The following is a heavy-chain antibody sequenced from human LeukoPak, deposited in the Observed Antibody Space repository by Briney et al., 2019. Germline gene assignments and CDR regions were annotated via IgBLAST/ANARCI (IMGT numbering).Heavy chain of an antibody. D-gene: IGHD7-27*01. V-gene: IGHV3-53*01. CDR2: LYSSGSA. J-gene: IGHJ2*01. CDR3: ASLTGLYP. CDR1: GLSVSTNY. Sequence: GESLKISCAASGLSVSTNYMMWVRQAPGKGLECVSILYSSGSAYYADSVKGRFIISRDNSENTLYLQMNSLSAEDTAVYYCASLTGLYPWGRGTLVSVSS.